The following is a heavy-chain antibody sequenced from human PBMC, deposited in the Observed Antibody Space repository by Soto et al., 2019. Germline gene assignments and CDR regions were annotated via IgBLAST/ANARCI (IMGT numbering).Heavy chain of an antibody. J-gene: IGHJ6*02. D-gene: IGHD2-2*01. CDR2: IIPIFGTA. V-gene: IGHV1-69*12. CDR3: ASHSSLRGYCISTSCYGYYYGMDV. Sequence: QVQLVQSGAEVKKPGSSVKVSCKASGGTFSSYAISWVRQAPGQGLEWMGGIIPIFGTADYAQKFQGRVTITADESTSTAYMVLSSLRSAATAVYYCASHSSLRGYCISTSCYGYYYGMDVWGQGTTVTVSS. CDR1: GGTFSSYA.